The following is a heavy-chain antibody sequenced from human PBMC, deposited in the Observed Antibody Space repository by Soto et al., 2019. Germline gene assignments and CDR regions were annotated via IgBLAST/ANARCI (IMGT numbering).Heavy chain of an antibody. V-gene: IGHV1-46*01. CDR1: GYTFTSYY. J-gene: IGHJ5*02. CDR3: ARDIGTIFGVVPGGWFDP. Sequence: ASVKVSCKASGYTFTSYYMHWVRQAPGQGLEWMGIINPSGGSTSYAQKFQGRVTMTRDTSTSTVYMELSSLRSEDMAVYYCARDIGTIFGVVPGGWFDPWGQGTLVTVSS. CDR2: INPSGGST. D-gene: IGHD3-3*01.